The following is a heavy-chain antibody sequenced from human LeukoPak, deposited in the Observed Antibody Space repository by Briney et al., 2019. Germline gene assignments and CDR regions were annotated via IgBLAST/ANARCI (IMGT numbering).Heavy chain of an antibody. D-gene: IGHD1-26*01. V-gene: IGHV1-69*01. CDR1: GGTFSSYA. CDR2: IISIFGTA. J-gene: IGHJ4*02. CDR3: ARVGSGSSPFDY. Sequence: SVKVSCKASGGTFSSYAISWVRQAPGQGLEWMGGIISIFGTANYAQKFQGRVTITADESTGTAYMELSSLRSEDTAVYYCARVGSGSSPFDYWGQGTLVTVSS.